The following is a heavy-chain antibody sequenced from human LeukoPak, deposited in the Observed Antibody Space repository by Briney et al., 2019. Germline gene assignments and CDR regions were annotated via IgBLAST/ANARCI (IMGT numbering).Heavy chain of an antibody. CDR3: ARGAFAGGVYFDY. V-gene: IGHV4-4*02. CDR1: GASLSSSNW. D-gene: IGHD1-26*01. CDR2: MYHSGST. Sequence: PSGTLSLTCAVSGASLSSSNWWSWVRPPPGKGLEWIGEMYHSGSTNYNPSHKSRVTISVDKSKTQFSLKLSSVTAAATAVYYCARGAFAGGVYFDYWGQGTLVTVSS. J-gene: IGHJ4*02.